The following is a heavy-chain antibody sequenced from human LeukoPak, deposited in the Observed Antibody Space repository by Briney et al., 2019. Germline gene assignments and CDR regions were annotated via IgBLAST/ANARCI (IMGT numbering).Heavy chain of an antibody. CDR2: IYYSGST. D-gene: IGHD6-13*01. Sequence: SETLSLTCTVSGGSINSSSYYWGWIRQPPGKGLEWIGSIYYSGSTYYNPSLKSRVTISVDTSKNQFSLKLSSVTAADTAVYYCARHDRIIASPLVWGQGTLVTVSS. J-gene: IGHJ4*02. CDR1: GGSINSSSYY. V-gene: IGHV4-39*01. CDR3: ARHDRIIASPLV.